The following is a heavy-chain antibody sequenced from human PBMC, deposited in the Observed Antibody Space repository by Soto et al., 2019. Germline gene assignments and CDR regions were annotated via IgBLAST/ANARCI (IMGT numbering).Heavy chain of an antibody. V-gene: IGHV4-39*01. CDR3: ARLSTMVRGAPFPYFDY. Sequence: SETLSLTCTVSGGSISSSSYYWGWIRQPPGKGLEWIGSIYYSGSTYYNPSLKSRVTISVDTSKNQFSLKLSSVTAADTAVYYCARLSTMVRGAPFPYFDYWGQGTLVTVSS. CDR2: IYYSGST. CDR1: GGSISSSSYY. D-gene: IGHD3-10*01. J-gene: IGHJ4*02.